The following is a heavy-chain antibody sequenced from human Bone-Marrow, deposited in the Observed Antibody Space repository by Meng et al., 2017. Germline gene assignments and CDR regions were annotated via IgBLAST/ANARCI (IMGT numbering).Heavy chain of an antibody. CDR3: ARDSVHGGDNPFDI. J-gene: IGHJ3*02. D-gene: IGHD2-21*02. CDR1: GYTFPSYG. V-gene: IGHV1-18*01. CDR2: ISAYNGNT. Sequence: QVQLMQSGAEVKKPGAAVKVSCKASGYTFPSYGISWVRRAPGQGLEWMGWISAYNGNTHYAQKLQGRVTMTTDTSTTTAYMELRSLRSDDTAVYYCARDSVHGGDNPFDIWGQGTMVTVSS.